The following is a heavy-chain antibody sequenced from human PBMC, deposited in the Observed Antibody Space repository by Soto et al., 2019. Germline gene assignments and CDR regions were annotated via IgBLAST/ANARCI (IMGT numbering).Heavy chain of an antibody. V-gene: IGHV1-18*01. CDR2: ISGYNGHT. D-gene: IGHD3-16*01. CDR1: GYTFTTYG. Sequence: QVQLVQSGAEVRKPGASVKVSCKASGYTFTTYGISWVRQAPGQGLEWMGWISGYNGHTKYAQKFQGRVTMTTDTSXCTVYRDLRSLRSDDTAVYYCAREGEMPYYYYGLDVWGQGTTVTVSS. CDR3: AREGEMPYYYYGLDV. J-gene: IGHJ6*02.